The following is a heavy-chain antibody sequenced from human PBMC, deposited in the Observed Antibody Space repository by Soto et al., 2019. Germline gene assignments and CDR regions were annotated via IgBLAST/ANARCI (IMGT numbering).Heavy chain of an antibody. CDR2: INSDGSST. CDR3: AREVLYYYDSSGYYYAPYGMDV. J-gene: IGHJ6*02. CDR1: GFTFSSYW. Sequence: PGGSLRLSCAASGFTFSSYWMHWVRQAPGKGLVWVSRINSDGSSTGYADSVKGRFTISRDNAKNTLYLQMNSLRAEDTAVYYCAREVLYYYDSSGYYYAPYGMDVWGQGTTVTVSS. D-gene: IGHD3-22*01. V-gene: IGHV3-74*01.